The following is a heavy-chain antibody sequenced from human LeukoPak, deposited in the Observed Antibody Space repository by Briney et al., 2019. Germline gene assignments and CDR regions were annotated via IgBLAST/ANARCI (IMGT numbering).Heavy chain of an antibody. CDR1: GGTFSSDA. Sequence: GASVKVSCKASGGTFSSDAIRWGGQAPGQGLELLGGSIPIFGTANYAQKFQGRVTITADKPTSTAYMELSSLRSEDTAVYYCAGVSGDIVVVPAAYYYYYGMDVWGKGTTVTVSS. V-gene: IGHV1-69*06. D-gene: IGHD2-2*01. CDR2: SIPIFGTA. J-gene: IGHJ6*04. CDR3: AGVSGDIVVVPAAYYYYYGMDV.